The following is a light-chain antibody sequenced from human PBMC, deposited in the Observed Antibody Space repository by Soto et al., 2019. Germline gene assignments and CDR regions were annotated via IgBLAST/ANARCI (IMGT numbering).Light chain of an antibody. J-gene: IGLJ2*01. V-gene: IGLV2-14*01. CDR3: TSFTSGSNVV. CDR1: TSDVGGYNY. Sequence: QSALTQPVSVSGSPGQPITISCTGTTSDVGGYNYVSWYQQHPGKAPKLMIYDVSHRPSGVSNRFSGSKTGNTASLTISGLQAEDEADYYCTSFTSGSNVVFGGGTKVTVL. CDR2: DVS.